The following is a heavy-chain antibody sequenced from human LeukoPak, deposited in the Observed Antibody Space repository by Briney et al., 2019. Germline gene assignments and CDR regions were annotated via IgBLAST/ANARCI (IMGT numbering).Heavy chain of an antibody. Sequence: PSETLSLTCTVSGGSISSYSWSWIRQPPGKGLEWIGYIYHSGSTYYNPSLKSRVTISVDRSKNQFSLKLSSVTAADTAVYYCARVGRVGMDVWGQGTTVTVSS. CDR2: IYHSGST. V-gene: IGHV4-30-2*01. J-gene: IGHJ6*02. CDR1: GGSISSYS. CDR3: ARVGRVGMDV.